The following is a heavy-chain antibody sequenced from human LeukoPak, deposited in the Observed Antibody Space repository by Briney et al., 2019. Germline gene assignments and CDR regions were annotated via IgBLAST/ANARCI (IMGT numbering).Heavy chain of an antibody. CDR2: MNPNSGNT. V-gene: IGHV1-8*03. D-gene: IGHD4-17*01. J-gene: IGHJ4*02. Sequence: GASVKVSCKASGYTFTSYDINWVRQATGQGLEWMGWMNPNSGNTGYAQKFQGRVTITRNTSISTAYMEPSSLRSEDTAVYYCASSEDYGGFDYWGQGTLVTVSS. CDR3: ASSEDYGGFDY. CDR1: GYTFTSYD.